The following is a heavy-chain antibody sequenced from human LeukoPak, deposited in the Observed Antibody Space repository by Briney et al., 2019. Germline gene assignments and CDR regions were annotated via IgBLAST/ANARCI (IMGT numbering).Heavy chain of an antibody. CDR3: AREFGSYYSSGWEYFDY. CDR2: ISSSGSTI. J-gene: IGHJ4*02. V-gene: IGHV3-11*01. D-gene: IGHD6-19*01. CDR1: GGSISSYY. Sequence: LSLTCTVSGGSISSYYWSWIRQAPGKGLEWGSYISSSGSTIYYADSVKGRFTISRDNAKNSLYLQMNSLRAEDTAVYYCAREFGSYYSSGWEYFDYWGQGTLVTVSS.